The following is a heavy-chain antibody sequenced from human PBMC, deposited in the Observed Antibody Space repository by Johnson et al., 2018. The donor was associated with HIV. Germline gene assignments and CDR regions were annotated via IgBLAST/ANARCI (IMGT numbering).Heavy chain of an antibody. D-gene: IGHD3-22*01. CDR2: IKQDGSDK. CDR1: GFTFSSYY. Sequence: MQLVESGGGLVQPGGSLRLSCAASGFTFSSYYMSWVRQAPGKGLEWVANIKQDGSDKYYVDSVKGRFTISSDNAKNTLYLEANSLGPEDTATYYCAKGSTPTMIIVVISAFDIWGQGTVVAVSS. V-gene: IGHV3-7*02. CDR3: AKGSTPTMIIVVISAFDI. J-gene: IGHJ3*02.